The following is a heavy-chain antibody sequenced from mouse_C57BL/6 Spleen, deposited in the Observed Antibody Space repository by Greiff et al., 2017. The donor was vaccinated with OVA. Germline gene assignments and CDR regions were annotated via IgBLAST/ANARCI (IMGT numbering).Heavy chain of an antibody. CDR2: IYPGDGDT. Sequence: VQLQQSGPELVKPGASVKMSCKASGYAFSSYWMNWVKQRPGKGLEWIGQIYPGDGDTNYNGKFKGKATLTADKSSSTAYMQLSSLTSEDSAVYFCARKKGITTVVDWYFDVWGTGTTVTVSS. D-gene: IGHD1-1*01. V-gene: IGHV1-80*01. CDR1: GYAFSSYW. J-gene: IGHJ1*03. CDR3: ARKKGITTVVDWYFDV.